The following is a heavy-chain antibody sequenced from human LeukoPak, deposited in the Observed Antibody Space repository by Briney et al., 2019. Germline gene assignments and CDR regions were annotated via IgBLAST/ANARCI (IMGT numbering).Heavy chain of an antibody. D-gene: IGHD4-17*01. CDR1: GFTFLSYW. Sequence: PAGSLRVSYVGSGFTFLSYWISWVRQPPRRGLAWVANIKQAGSEKYYVDSAKGRFTISRDNAKNSLYLQMNSLRAEDTAVYCCAVSYGDSTSFDYWGEGTLVTVSS. J-gene: IGHJ4*02. V-gene: IGHV3-7*03. CDR2: IKQAGSEK. CDR3: AVSYGDSTSFDY.